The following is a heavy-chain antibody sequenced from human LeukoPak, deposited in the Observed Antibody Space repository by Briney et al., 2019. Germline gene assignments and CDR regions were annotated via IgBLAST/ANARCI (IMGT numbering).Heavy chain of an antibody. V-gene: IGHV1-2*02. J-gene: IGHJ5*02. CDR2: INPNSGGT. Sequence: EASVKVSCKASGYTFTGYYMHWVRQAPGQGLEWMGWINPNSGGTNYAQKFQGRVTMTRDTSISTAYMELSRLRSDDTAVYYCARVGNVNYQGWFDPWGQGTLVTVSS. CDR1: GYTFTGYY. D-gene: IGHD5-24*01. CDR3: ARVGNVNYQGWFDP.